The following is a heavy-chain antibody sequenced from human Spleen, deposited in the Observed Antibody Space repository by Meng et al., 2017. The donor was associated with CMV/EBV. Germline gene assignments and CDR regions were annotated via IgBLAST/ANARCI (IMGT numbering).Heavy chain of an antibody. CDR1: GFTFDDYG. Sequence: GESLKISCAASGFTFDDYGMSWVRQAPGKGLEWVSGINWNGGSTGYADSVEGRFTISRDNAKNSLYLQMNSLRAEDTAFYYCARGEAAAGSFDYWGQGTLVTVSS. J-gene: IGHJ4*02. V-gene: IGHV3-20*04. CDR3: ARGEAAAGSFDY. D-gene: IGHD6-13*01. CDR2: INWNGGST.